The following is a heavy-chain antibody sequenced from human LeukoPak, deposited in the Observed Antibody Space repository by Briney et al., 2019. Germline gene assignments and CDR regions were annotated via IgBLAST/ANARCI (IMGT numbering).Heavy chain of an antibody. D-gene: IGHD6-13*01. V-gene: IGHV3-48*04. CDR1: GFTFSSYS. J-gene: IGHJ4*02. Sequence: GRSLRLSRAASGFTFSSYSMNWVRQAPGKGLEWVSYISSSSSTIYYADSVKGRFTISRDNAKNSLYLQMNSLRAEDTAVYYCARVRGEGSSWWGDYWGQGTLVTVSS. CDR3: ARVRGEGSSWWGDY. CDR2: ISSSSSTI.